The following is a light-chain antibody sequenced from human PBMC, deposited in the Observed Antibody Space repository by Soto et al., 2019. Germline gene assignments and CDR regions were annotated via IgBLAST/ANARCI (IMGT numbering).Light chain of an antibody. CDR3: QQYHTTPNT. Sequence: DVVMTQSPETLAVSLGERAAINCKSSQNLLFSSNNKNSLAWYHQKPGQPPKLLIYWASTRESGAPDRFSGSGSGRDFTLTISSLQAEDVAVYYCQQYHTTPNTFGQGTKLEIK. V-gene: IGKV4-1*01. CDR2: WAS. CDR1: QNLLFSSNNKNS. J-gene: IGKJ2*01.